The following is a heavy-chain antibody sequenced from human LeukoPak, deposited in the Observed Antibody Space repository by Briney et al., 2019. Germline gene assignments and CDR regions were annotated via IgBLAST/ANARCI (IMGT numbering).Heavy chain of an antibody. CDR3: ARDPCGGDCYAFDI. J-gene: IGHJ3*02. V-gene: IGHV3-33*01. CDR2: IWYDGSNK. D-gene: IGHD2-21*02. Sequence: GGSLRLSCAAPGFTFSSYGMHWVRQAPGKGLEWVAVIWYDGSNKYYADSVKGRFTISRDNSKNTLYLQMNSLRAEDTAAYYCARDPCGGDCYAFDIWGQGTMVTVSS. CDR1: GFTFSSYG.